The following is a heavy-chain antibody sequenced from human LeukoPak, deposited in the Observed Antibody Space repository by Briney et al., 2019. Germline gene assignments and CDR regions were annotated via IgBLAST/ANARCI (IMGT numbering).Heavy chain of an antibody. V-gene: IGHV4-30-4*01. CDR3: ARGEDWFDP. CDR2: VFYSGST. J-gene: IGHJ5*02. CDR1: GGSISRNTYY. Sequence: SETLSLTCTVSGGSISRNTYYWSWIRQPPGKGLEWIGYVFYSGSTYYNPSLKSRITISVDTSNNQFSLKLSSVTAADTAVYYCARGEDWFDPWGQGTLVTVSS.